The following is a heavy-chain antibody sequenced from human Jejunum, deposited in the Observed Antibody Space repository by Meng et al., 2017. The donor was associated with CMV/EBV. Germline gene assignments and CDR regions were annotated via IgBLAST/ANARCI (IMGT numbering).Heavy chain of an antibody. Sequence: QITLKESGPTLVKPTQTLTLTCTFSGFSLSSSGVGVGWIRQPPGKALEWLALIHWDDDNRYSPSLGSRLTITKDTSKNQVVLTMTNMDPADTATYYCVHRMRHGYVQGLMDWGQGALVTVSS. V-gene: IGHV2-5*02. CDR3: VHRMRHGYVQGLMD. CDR1: GFSLSSSGVG. J-gene: IGHJ4*02. CDR2: IHWDDDN. D-gene: IGHD5-24*01.